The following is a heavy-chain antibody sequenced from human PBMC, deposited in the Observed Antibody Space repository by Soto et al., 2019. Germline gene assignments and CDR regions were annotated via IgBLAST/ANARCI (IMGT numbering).Heavy chain of an antibody. D-gene: IGHD1-1*01. CDR2: IYYSGST. J-gene: IGHJ4*02. CDR3: ARLATRYYFDY. CDR1: GGSISSYY. V-gene: IGHV4-59*01. Sequence: QVQLQESGPGLVKPSETLSLTCTVSGGSISSYYWSWIRQPPGKGLEWIGYIYYSGSTNYNPSLKSRLTISVDTSKNQFSLTMSSVTAADTAVYYCARLATRYYFDYWGQGTLVTVSS.